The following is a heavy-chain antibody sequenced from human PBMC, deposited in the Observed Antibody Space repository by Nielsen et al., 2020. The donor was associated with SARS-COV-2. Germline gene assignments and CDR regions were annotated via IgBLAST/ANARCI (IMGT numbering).Heavy chain of an antibody. CDR2: ISGSGGST. CDR3: AKPMVRGVPFDY. D-gene: IGHD3-10*01. CDR1: GFTFSSYA. J-gene: IGHJ4*02. Sequence: GESLKISCAASGFTFSSYAMSWVRQAPGKGLEWVSAISGSGGSTYYADSVKGRFTISRDNSKNTLYLQMNSLRAEDTAVYYCAKPMVRGVPFDYWGQGTLVTVSS. V-gene: IGHV3-23*01.